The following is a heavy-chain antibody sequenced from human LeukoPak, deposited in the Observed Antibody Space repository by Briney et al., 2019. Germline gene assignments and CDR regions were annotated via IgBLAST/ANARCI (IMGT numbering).Heavy chain of an antibody. CDR1: GFTFSTHW. J-gene: IGHJ4*02. CDR2: INHDGSDK. CDR3: ARVSSSSPPGY. Sequence: GGSLRLSCAASGFTFSTHWLSWVRQAPGKGLEWVANINHDGSDKYYVDSVKGRFTISRDNAKNSLYLQMNSLRAEDTAMYYCARVSSSSPPGYWGQGTLVTVSS. D-gene: IGHD6-13*01. V-gene: IGHV3-7*01.